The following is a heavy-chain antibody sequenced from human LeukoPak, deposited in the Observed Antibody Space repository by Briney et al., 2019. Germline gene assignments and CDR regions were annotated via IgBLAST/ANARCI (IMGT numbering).Heavy chain of an antibody. D-gene: IGHD5-12*01. Sequence: GGSLRLSCTASRFYFSTYDMNWVRQVPGKGLEWVSYIDSSASTTYYAGSVQGRFTISRDNAKNSLYLQMRSLRVEDTAFYYCASAHGGSGYDRPFDYWGQGTLVTVSS. J-gene: IGHJ4*02. V-gene: IGHV3-48*03. CDR1: RFYFSTYD. CDR2: IDSSASTT. CDR3: ASAHGGSGYDRPFDY.